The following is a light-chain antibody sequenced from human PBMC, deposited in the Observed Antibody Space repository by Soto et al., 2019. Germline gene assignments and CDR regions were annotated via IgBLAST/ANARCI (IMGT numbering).Light chain of an antibody. CDR2: EVS. Sequence: QSVLTQPASVSGSPGQSITISCTGTSSAVGGYNYVSWYQQHPGKAPKLMIYEVSNRPSGVSNRFSGSKSGNTASLTISGLQAEDEADYYFSSYTSSSTQVFGTGTKVTVL. V-gene: IGLV2-14*01. CDR3: SSYTSSSTQV. J-gene: IGLJ1*01. CDR1: SSAVGGYNY.